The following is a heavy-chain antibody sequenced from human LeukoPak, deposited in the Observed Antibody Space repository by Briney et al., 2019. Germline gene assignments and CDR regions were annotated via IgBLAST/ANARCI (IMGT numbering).Heavy chain of an antibody. CDR2: IYHSGST. D-gene: IGHD2-15*01. CDR1: GSCISSRYW. J-gene: IGHJ3*02. CDR3: VRGYLGYCDDGGCLGGAFDI. Sequence: SETLSLTCDVSGSCISSRYWWRLVRQPPGEGLEWIGEIYHSGSTNYNPSLKSRVTLSVDKSNNQFSLKLSSVTAADTAVYYCVRGYLGYCDDGGCLGGAFDIWGQGTMVTVSS. V-gene: IGHV4-4*02.